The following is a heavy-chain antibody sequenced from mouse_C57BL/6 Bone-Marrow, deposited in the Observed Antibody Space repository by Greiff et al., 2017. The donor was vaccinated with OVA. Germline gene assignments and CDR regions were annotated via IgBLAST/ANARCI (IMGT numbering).Heavy chain of an antibody. J-gene: IGHJ4*01. Sequence: VQLQQSGAELVRPGTSVKVSCKASGYAFTNYLIEWVKQRPGQGLEWIGVINPGSGGTNYNEKFKGKATLTADKSSSTAYMQLSSLTSEDAAVYFCASGPTYYAMDYWGQGTSVTVSS. CDR2: INPGSGGT. CDR1: GYAFTNYL. V-gene: IGHV1-54*01. CDR3: ASGPTYYAMDY.